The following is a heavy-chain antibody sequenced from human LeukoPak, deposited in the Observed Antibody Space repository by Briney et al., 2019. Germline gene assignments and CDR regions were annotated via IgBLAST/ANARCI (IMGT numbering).Heavy chain of an antibody. CDR2: FYYTGST. V-gene: IGHV4-59*01. D-gene: IGHD2-21*01. CDR3: ARGRLARPRHFDL. J-gene: IGHJ2*01. CDR1: GGSISSDY. Sequence: SETLSLTCTVSGGSISSDYWSWIRQPPGKGLEWIGYFYYTGSTNYNPSLKSRVTISLDTSKTQFSLTLTSVTAADTAVYYCARGRLARPRHFDLWGRGTLVTVSS.